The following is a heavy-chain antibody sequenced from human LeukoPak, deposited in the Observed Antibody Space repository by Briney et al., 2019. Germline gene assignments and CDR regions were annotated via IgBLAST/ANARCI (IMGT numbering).Heavy chain of an antibody. Sequence: GGSLRLSCAASGFPFSSYAMSWVRQAPGKGLEWVSGISGSGGSTYYADSVRGRFIISRDKSKKTVYLQKNSLRAGDTAVYYCAKEEGHGSRNCFDFWGQGTLVTVYS. V-gene: IGHV3-23*01. CDR3: AKEEGHGSRNCFDF. D-gene: IGHD3-10*01. CDR1: GFPFSSYA. J-gene: IGHJ4*02. CDR2: ISGSGGST.